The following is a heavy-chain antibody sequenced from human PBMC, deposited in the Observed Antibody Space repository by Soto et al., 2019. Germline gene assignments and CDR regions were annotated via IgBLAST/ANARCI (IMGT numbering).Heavy chain of an antibody. CDR3: GSVGYCSSTNCLFYYYHYGMDV. V-gene: IGHV1-69*13. D-gene: IGHD2-2*03. CDR1: GGTFSSYA. J-gene: IGHJ6*02. Sequence: SVKVSCKASGGTFSSYAISWVRQAPGQGLEWMGGIIPIFGTANYAQKFQGRVTITADESTSTAYMELSSLTSEDTAVYYCGSVGYCSSTNCLFYYYHYGMDVWGQGTTVTSP. CDR2: IIPIFGTA.